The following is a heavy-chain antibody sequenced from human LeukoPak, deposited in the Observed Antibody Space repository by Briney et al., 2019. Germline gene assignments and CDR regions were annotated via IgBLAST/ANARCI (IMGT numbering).Heavy chain of an antibody. V-gene: IGHV5-51*01. Sequence: GESLKISCKGSGYRFTSYWIAWVRQMPGKGLEWMGIIYPGDSDTRYSPSFQGQVTISADKSISTAYLQWSSLKASDTPMYYCARQALNWNPFDPWGQGTLVTVSS. J-gene: IGHJ5*02. CDR1: GYRFTSYW. D-gene: IGHD1-20*01. CDR2: IYPGDSDT. CDR3: ARQALNWNPFDP.